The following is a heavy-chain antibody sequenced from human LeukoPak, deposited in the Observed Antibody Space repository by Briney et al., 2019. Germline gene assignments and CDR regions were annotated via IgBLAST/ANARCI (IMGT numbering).Heavy chain of an antibody. J-gene: IGHJ6*02. V-gene: IGHV3-21*01. CDR2: ISSSSSYI. CDR1: GFTFSSYG. Sequence: GESLRLSCAASGFTFSSYGMDWVRQAPGKGLEWVSSISSSSSYIYYADSVKGRFTISRDNAKNSLYLQMNSLRAEDTAVYYCARDPPIYQGISSYYYGMDVWGQGTTVTVSS. CDR3: ARDPPIYQGISSYYYGMDV. D-gene: IGHD3-3*02.